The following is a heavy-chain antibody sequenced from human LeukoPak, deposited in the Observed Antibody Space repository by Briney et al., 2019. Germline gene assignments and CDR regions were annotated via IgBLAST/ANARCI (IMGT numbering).Heavy chain of an antibody. D-gene: IGHD5-24*01. CDR2: IYHSGST. CDR1: GYSISSDYY. CDR3: AREGGMATIDY. V-gene: IGHV4-38-2*02. J-gene: IGHJ4*02. Sequence: SETLSLTCTVSGYSISSDYYWGWIRQPPGKGLEWIGSIYHSGSTYYNPSLKSRVTISVDTSKNQFSLKLSSVTAADTAVYYCAREGGMATIDYWGQGTLVTVSS.